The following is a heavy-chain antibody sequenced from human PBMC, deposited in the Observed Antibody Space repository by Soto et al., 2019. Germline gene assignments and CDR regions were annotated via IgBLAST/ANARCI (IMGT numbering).Heavy chain of an antibody. CDR3: ARDKITGLFDY. CDR1: GYRFTSYY. Sequence: ASVKVSCKASGYRFTSYYMHWVRQAPGQGLEWMGIINPNSGITNYAQNFQGRVTMTRDTSTSTVYMELSSLKSEDTAVYYCARDKITGLFDYWGQGTLVTVSS. V-gene: IGHV1-46*01. J-gene: IGHJ4*02. D-gene: IGHD2-8*02. CDR2: INPNSGIT.